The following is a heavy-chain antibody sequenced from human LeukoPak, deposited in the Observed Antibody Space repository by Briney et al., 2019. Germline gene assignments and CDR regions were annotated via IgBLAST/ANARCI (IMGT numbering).Heavy chain of an antibody. CDR3: ASAILGYCSSTSCLFDC. Sequence: GESLKISCKGSGYRFTSYWIGWVRQMPGKGLEWMGIIYPGDSDTRYSPSFQGQVTISADKSISTAYLQWSSLKASDTAMYYCASAILGYCSSTSCLFDCWGQGTLVTVSS. CDR1: GYRFTSYW. V-gene: IGHV5-51*01. D-gene: IGHD2-2*01. J-gene: IGHJ4*02. CDR2: IYPGDSDT.